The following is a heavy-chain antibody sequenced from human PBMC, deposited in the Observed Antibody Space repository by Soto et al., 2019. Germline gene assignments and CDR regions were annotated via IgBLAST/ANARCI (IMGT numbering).Heavy chain of an antibody. V-gene: IGHV1-69*01. CDR1: GGTFSSYA. CDR2: IIPIFGTA. Sequence: QVQLVQSGAEVKKPGSSVKVSCKASGGTFSSYAISWVRQAPGPGLEWMGGIIPIFGTANYAQKFQRRVTITADESTSTAYMELSSLRSEDTAVYYCARQRVAVAGKSAFAIWGQGTMFTVSS. D-gene: IGHD6-19*01. J-gene: IGHJ3*02. CDR3: ARQRVAVAGKSAFAI.